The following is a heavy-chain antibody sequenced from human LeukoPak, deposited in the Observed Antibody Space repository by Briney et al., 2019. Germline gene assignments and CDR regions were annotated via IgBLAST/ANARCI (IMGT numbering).Heavy chain of an antibody. V-gene: IGHV4-30-2*01. CDR1: GGSISSGDYY. CDR3: ARGGVYYYGSGNYYDAFDI. D-gene: IGHD3-10*01. Sequence: SQTLSLTCTVSGGSISSGDYYWSWIRQPPGKGLEWIGYIYHSGSTHYNPSLESRVTISVARSKNQFSLKLTSVTAADTAVYFCARGGVYYYGSGNYYDAFDIWGQGTMVTVSS. J-gene: IGHJ3*02. CDR2: IYHSGST.